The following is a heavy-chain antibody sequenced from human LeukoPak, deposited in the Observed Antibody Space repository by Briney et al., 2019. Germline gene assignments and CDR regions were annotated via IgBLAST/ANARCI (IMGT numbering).Heavy chain of an antibody. D-gene: IGHD6-13*01. CDR1: GYTFTSYY. CDR2: INPSGGST. J-gene: IGHJ6*02. Sequence: PWASVKVSCKASGYTFTSYYMHWVRQAPGQGLEWMGIINPSGGSTSYAQKFQGRVTMTRDTSTSTVYMELSSLRSEDTAVYYCARDAAAADIYYYYYGMDVWGQGTTVTVSS. CDR3: ARDAAAADIYYYYYGMDV. V-gene: IGHV1-46*01.